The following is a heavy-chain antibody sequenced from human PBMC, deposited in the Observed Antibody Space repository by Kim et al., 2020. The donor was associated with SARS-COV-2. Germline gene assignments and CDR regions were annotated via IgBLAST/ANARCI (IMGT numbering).Heavy chain of an antibody. Sequence: GGSLRLSCAASGFTVSSNYMSWVRQAPGKGLEWVSVIYSGGSTYYADSVKGRFTISRDNSKNTLYLQMNSLRAEDTAVYYCAREDYYDSSGYYLGRYFDLWGRGNLVTVSS. V-gene: IGHV3-53*01. J-gene: IGHJ2*01. CDR3: AREDYYDSSGYYLGRYFDL. CDR2: IYSGGST. D-gene: IGHD3-22*01. CDR1: GFTVSSNY.